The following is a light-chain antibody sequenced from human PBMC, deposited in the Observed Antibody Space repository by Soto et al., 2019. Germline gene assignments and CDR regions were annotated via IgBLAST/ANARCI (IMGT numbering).Light chain of an antibody. CDR2: GAS. CDR1: QSVSSN. J-gene: IGKJ5*01. Sequence: EIVMTQSPATLSVSPGARAPLSCRARQSVSSNLAWYQQKPGQAPRLLIYGASSRAAGIPDRFSGSGSGTDFTLTISRLETEDFAVYYCQQYAGPPTTFGQGTRLEIK. V-gene: IGKV3-20*01. CDR3: QQYAGPPTT.